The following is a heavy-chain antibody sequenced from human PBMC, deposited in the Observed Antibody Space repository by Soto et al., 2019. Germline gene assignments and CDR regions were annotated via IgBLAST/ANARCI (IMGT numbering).Heavy chain of an antibody. J-gene: IGHJ6*02. V-gene: IGHV3-15*07. CDR3: TTGSVEGI. D-gene: IGHD2-15*01. CDR1: GFSFNEAW. CDR2: IKTSAGGGAT. Sequence: EVQLVESAGGLVKPGGSLRLSCVASGFSFNEAWMNWVRQAPGEGLEWVGRIKTSAGGGATDYAAPVQGRFTISRDDSKNALYLHLISLRTEETAIYYCTTGSVEGIWGQGTTVTVSS.